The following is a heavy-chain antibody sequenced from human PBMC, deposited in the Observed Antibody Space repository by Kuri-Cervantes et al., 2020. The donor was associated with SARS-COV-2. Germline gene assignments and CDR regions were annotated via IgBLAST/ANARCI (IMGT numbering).Heavy chain of an antibody. CDR3: ATNGGAIWGYFQH. Sequence: GESLKISCAASGFTFSSYAMHWVRQAPGKGLEWVAVISYDGSNKYYADSVKGRFTISRDNAKNSLYLQMNSLRAEDTAVYYCATNGGAIWGYFQHWGQGTLVTVSS. D-gene: IGHD3-16*01. J-gene: IGHJ1*01. CDR2: ISYDGSNK. V-gene: IGHV3-30-3*01. CDR1: GFTFSSYA.